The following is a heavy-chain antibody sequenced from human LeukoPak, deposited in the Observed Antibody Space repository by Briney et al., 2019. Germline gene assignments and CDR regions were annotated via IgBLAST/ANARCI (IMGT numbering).Heavy chain of an antibody. V-gene: IGHV3-21*01. CDR3: ARDGGYSYEFDY. Sequence: PGGSLRLSCAASGFTFSSYSMNWVRQAPGKGLEWVSSISSSSSYIYYADSVKGRFTISRDNAKNSLYLQMNTLRAEDTAVYYCARDGGYSYEFDYWGQGTLVTVSS. J-gene: IGHJ4*02. D-gene: IGHD5-18*01. CDR1: GFTFSSYS. CDR2: ISSSSSYI.